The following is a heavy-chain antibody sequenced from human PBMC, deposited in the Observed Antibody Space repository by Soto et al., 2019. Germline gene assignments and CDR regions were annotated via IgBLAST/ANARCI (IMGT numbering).Heavy chain of an antibody. D-gene: IGHD3-16*01. CDR1: GFKFSNYA. J-gene: IGHJ5*01. Sequence: GGSLRLSCAASGFKFSNYAMSWVRQAPGQGLGWVSLISATGGGTYYADSVRGRFTISRDNSHNTLYLQVHSLTAEDTAVYYCAKDRRAGGNSAFCFDFWGQGAQVTVSS. CDR3: AKDRRAGGNSAFCFDF. V-gene: IGHV3-23*01. CDR2: ISATGGGT.